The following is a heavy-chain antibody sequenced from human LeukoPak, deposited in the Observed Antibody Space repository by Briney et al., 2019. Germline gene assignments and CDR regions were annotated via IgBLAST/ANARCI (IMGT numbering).Heavy chain of an antibody. J-gene: IGHJ4*02. CDR1: GFTFSSYA. Sequence: PGGSLRLSCAASGFTFSSYAMSWVRQAPGKGLEWVSAISSSSSYIYYADSVKGRFTISRDNAKNSLYLQMNSLRAEDTAVYYCARRGRVAATLFDYWGQGTLVTVSS. V-gene: IGHV3-21*01. CDR2: ISSSSSYI. CDR3: ARRGRVAATLFDY. D-gene: IGHD2-15*01.